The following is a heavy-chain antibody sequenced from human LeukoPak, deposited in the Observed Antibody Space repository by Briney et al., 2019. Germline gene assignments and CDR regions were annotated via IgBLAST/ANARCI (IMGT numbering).Heavy chain of an antibody. CDR1: GGSISSGSYY. J-gene: IGHJ4*02. V-gene: IGHV4-61*02. CDR3: ARVHGTGYYDY. D-gene: IGHD3/OR15-3a*01. Sequence: SETLSLTCTVSGGSISSGSYYWSWIRQPAGKGLEWIGRIYTSGSTNYNPSLKSRVTISVDTSKNQFSLKLSSVTAADTAVYYCARVHGTGYYDYWGQGTLVTVSS. CDR2: IYTSGST.